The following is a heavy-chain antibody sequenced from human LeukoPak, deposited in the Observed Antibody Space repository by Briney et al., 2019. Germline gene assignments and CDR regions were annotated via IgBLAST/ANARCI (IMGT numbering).Heavy chain of an antibody. Sequence: ASVKVSCKASGYTFTSYGINWVRQAAGQGLEWMGWMNPNSGNTGYAQKFQGRVTITRNTSISIAYMELSSLRSEDTAVYYCARVHRSAYGYFYYYYYLDVWGKGTTVTVSS. J-gene: IGHJ6*03. V-gene: IGHV1-8*03. CDR1: GYTFTSYG. CDR2: MNPNSGNT. D-gene: IGHD5-18*01. CDR3: ARVHRSAYGYFYYYYYLDV.